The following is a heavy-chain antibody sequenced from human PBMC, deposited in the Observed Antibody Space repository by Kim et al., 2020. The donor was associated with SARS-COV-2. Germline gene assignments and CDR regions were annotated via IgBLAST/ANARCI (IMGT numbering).Heavy chain of an antibody. J-gene: IGHJ6*02. CDR3: ASYSSCALAG. V-gene: IGHV3-74*01. CDR2: T. Sequence: TTYADSSKGRFTISRDTAQTTLYLQMNSLRAEDTAVFFCASYSSCALAGWGQGTTVTVSS.